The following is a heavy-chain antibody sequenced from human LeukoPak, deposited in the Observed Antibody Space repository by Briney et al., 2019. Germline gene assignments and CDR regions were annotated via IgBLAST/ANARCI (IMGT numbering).Heavy chain of an antibody. CDR1: GFTFSSYA. D-gene: IGHD3-22*01. CDR2: ISGSGGST. J-gene: IGHJ4*02. CDR3: AKEYYYDSSGYPLGFFDY. Sequence: GGSLRLSCAASGFTFSSYAMSWVRQAPGKGLEWVLAISGSGGSTYYADSVKGRFTISRDNSKNTLYLQMNSLRAEDTAVYYCAKEYYYDSSGYPLGFFDYWGQGTLVTVSS. V-gene: IGHV3-23*01.